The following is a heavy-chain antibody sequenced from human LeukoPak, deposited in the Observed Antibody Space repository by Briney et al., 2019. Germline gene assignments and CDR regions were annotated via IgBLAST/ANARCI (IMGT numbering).Heavy chain of an antibody. D-gene: IGHD2-2*03. CDR3: ARDGYCSSTSCYSFYYYYGMDV. V-gene: IGHV3-23*01. CDR2: ISGSGGST. Sequence: PGGSLRLSCAASGFTFSDYYMSWIRQAPGKGLEWVSAISGSGGSTYYADSVKGRFTISRDNSKNTLYLQMNSLRAEDTAVYYCARDGYCSSTSCYSFYYYYGMDVWGQGTTVTVSS. CDR1: GFTFSDYY. J-gene: IGHJ6*02.